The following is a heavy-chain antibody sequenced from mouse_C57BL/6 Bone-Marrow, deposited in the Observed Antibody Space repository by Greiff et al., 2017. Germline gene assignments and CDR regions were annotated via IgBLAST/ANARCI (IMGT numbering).Heavy chain of an antibody. CDR2: IYPRSGNT. V-gene: IGHV1-81*01. CDR1: GYTFTSYG. D-gene: IGHD1-1*01. Sequence: QVQLKQSGAELARPGASVKLSCKASGYTFTSYGISWVKQRTGQGLEWIGEIYPRSGNTYYNEKFKGKATLTADKSSSTAYMELRSLTSEDSAVYFCARGPTTVDWDFDVWGTGTTVTVSS. J-gene: IGHJ1*03. CDR3: ARGPTTVDWDFDV.